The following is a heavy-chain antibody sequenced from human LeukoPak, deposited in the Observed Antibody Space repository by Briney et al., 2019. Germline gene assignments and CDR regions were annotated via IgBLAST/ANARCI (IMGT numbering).Heavy chain of an antibody. CDR3: AGSRIMDV. V-gene: IGHV4-4*09. Sequence: PGGSLRLSCAASGFTFSNAWMSWVRQAPGKGLEWVGYIYTSGSTNYNPSLKSRVTISVDTSKNQFSLKLSSVTAADTAVYYCAGSRIMDVWGKGTTVTVSS. CDR2: IYTSGST. D-gene: IGHD2-15*01. J-gene: IGHJ6*04. CDR1: GFTFSNAW.